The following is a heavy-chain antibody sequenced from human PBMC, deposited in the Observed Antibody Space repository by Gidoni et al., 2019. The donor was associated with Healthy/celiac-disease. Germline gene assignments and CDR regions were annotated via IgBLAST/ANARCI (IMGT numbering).Heavy chain of an antibody. CDR1: GFTFSSYA. CDR2: ISGSGGST. D-gene: IGHD3-9*01. CDR3: AKDLVVLRHFSDY. J-gene: IGHJ4*02. V-gene: IGHV3-23*01. Sequence: EVQLLESGGGLVQSRGSLRLSCAASGFTFSSYAMSWVRQAPGKGLEWVSAISGSGGSTYYADSVKGRFTISRDNSKNTLYLQMNSLRAEDTAVYYCAKDLVVLRHFSDYWGQGTLVTVSS.